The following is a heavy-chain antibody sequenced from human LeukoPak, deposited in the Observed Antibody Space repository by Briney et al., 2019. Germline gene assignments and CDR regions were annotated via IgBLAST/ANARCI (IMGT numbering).Heavy chain of an antibody. V-gene: IGHV3-15*01. Sequence: PEGSLRLSCAASGFTFSNAWMSWVRQAPGKGLEWVGRIKSKTDGGTTDYAAPVKGRFTISRDNSKNTLYLQMNSLRAEDTAVYYCARNQSGDQNWWGQGTLVTVSS. CDR2: IKSKTDGGTT. CDR1: GFTFSNAW. CDR3: ARNQSGDQNW. J-gene: IGHJ4*02. D-gene: IGHD1-1*01.